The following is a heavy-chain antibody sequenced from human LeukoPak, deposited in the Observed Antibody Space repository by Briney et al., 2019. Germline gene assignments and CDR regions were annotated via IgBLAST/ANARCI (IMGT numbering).Heavy chain of an antibody. CDR1: GYRFTSYW. D-gene: IGHD3-9*01. V-gene: IGHV5-51*01. J-gene: IGHJ3*02. CDR2: IYPGDSDT. CDR3: ARRLLRYFDWLSHDAFDI. Sequence: GESLQISCQGSGYRFTSYWIGWVRPMPGKGLEWMGIIYPGDSDTRYSPSFQGQVTISADKSISTAYLQWSSLKASDTAMYYCARRLLRYFDWLSHDAFDIWGQGTMVTVSS.